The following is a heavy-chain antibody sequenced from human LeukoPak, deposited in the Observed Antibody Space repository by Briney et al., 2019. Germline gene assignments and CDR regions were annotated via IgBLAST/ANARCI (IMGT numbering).Heavy chain of an antibody. CDR1: GFTFSSYA. V-gene: IGHV3-30-3*01. CDR2: ISYDGSNK. J-gene: IGHJ4*02. Sequence: GRSLRLSCAASGFTFSSYAMHWVRQAPGKGLEWVAVISYDGSNKYYADSVKGRFTISRDNSKNTLYLQMNSLRGEDTAVYYCARASIVVVTAILSFDYWGQGTLVTVSS. D-gene: IGHD2-21*02. CDR3: ARASIVVVTAILSFDY.